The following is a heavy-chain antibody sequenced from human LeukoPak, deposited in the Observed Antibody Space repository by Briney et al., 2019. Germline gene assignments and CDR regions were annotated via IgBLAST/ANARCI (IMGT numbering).Heavy chain of an antibody. V-gene: IGHV1-69*04. CDR2: IIPIFGIA. CDR1: GGTFSSYA. Sequence: SVKVSCKASGGTFSSYAISWVRQAPGQGLEWMGRIIPIFGIANYAQKFQGRVTITADKSTSTAYMELSSLRSEDTAVYYCARDQGFGPTNYYYYGMDVWGQGTMVTVSS. D-gene: IGHD3-10*01. CDR3: ARDQGFGPTNYYYYGMDV. J-gene: IGHJ6*02.